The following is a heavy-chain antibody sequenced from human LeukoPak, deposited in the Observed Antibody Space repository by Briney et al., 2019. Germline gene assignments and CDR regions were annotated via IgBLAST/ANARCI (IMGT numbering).Heavy chain of an antibody. Sequence: GASVKVSCKVSGYTLTELSMHWVRQAPGKGLEWMGGFDPEDGETIYAQKVQGRVTMTTDTSTSTAYMELRSLRSDDTAVYYCARDLHRVVVRGVPHYYYYMDVWGKGTTVTISS. CDR3: ARDLHRVVVRGVPHYYYYMDV. CDR1: GYTLTELS. D-gene: IGHD3-10*01. J-gene: IGHJ6*03. V-gene: IGHV1-24*01. CDR2: FDPEDGET.